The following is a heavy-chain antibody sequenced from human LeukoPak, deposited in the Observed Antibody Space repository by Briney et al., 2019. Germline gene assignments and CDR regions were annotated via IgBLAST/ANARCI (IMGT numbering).Heavy chain of an antibody. D-gene: IGHD2-2*01. CDR3: ARGVPAANRNEYFQH. J-gene: IGHJ1*01. CDR2: IYTSGST. Sequence: SETLSLTCTVSGVSISSGSYYWSWIRQPAGKGLEWIGRIYTSGSTNYNPSLKSRVTISVDTSKNQFSLKLSSVTAADTAVYYCARGVPAANRNEYFQHWGQGTLVTVSS. CDR1: GVSISSGSYY. V-gene: IGHV4-61*02.